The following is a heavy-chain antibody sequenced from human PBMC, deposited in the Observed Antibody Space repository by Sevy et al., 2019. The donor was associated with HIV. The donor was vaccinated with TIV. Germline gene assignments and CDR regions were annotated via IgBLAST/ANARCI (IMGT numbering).Heavy chain of an antibody. CDR3: IRGTSGTFGH. Sequence: GGSLRLSCEVSGFTFSSDWRHWVRQAPGKGLVWVSRINSDGSRTNYADSVKGRFTISRDSAKNTLFLQMDSLRAEDTAMYYCIRGTSGTFGHWGQGTLVTVSS. J-gene: IGHJ4*02. CDR1: GFTFSSDW. D-gene: IGHD1-26*01. CDR2: INSDGSRT. V-gene: IGHV3-74*01.